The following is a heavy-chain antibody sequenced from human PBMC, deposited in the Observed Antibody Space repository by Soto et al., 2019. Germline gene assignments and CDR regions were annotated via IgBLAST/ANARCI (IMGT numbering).Heavy chain of an antibody. CDR2: INPNSGGT. CDR1: GYTFTGYY. Sequence: ASVKVSCKASGYTFTGYYMHWVRQAPGQGLEWMGWINPNSGGTNYAQKFQGWVTMTRDTSISTAYMELSRLRSDDTAVYYCARGVVVTEDVDAFDIRGQGTMVTVSS. V-gene: IGHV1-2*04. D-gene: IGHD2-15*01. CDR3: ARGVVVTEDVDAFDI. J-gene: IGHJ3*02.